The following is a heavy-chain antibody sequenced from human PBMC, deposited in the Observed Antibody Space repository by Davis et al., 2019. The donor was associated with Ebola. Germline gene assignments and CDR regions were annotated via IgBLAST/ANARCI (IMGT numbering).Heavy chain of an antibody. V-gene: IGHV6-1*01. Sequence: HSQTLSLTRAISRDSASGSSAASNWIRQSPSRGLEWLGRTYYASKWFNDYAASVTSRIIINPDTSKNQLSLQVNSVTPEDTAVYYCARGWLRSKFDYWGRGTLVTVS. CDR3: ARGWLRSKFDY. D-gene: IGHD5-12*01. J-gene: IGHJ4*02. CDR1: RDSASGSSAA. CDR2: TYYASKWFN.